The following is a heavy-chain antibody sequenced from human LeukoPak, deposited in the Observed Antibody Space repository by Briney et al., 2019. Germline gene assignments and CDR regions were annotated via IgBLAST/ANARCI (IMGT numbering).Heavy chain of an antibody. D-gene: IGHD3-22*01. V-gene: IGHV3-23*01. Sequence: GGSLRLSCAASGFTFSSYAMSWVRQAPGKGLEWVSAISGSGGSTYYADSVKGRFTISRDNSKNTLYLQMNSLRAEDTAVYYCATGRDSSGYYYFHYWGQGTLVTVSS. CDR3: ATGRDSSGYYYFHY. CDR2: ISGSGGST. CDR1: GFTFSSYA. J-gene: IGHJ4*02.